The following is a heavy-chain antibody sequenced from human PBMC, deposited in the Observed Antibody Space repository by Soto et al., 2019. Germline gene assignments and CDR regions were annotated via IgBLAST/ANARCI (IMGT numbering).Heavy chain of an antibody. CDR1: GFAFSSYS. V-gene: IGHV3-30-3*01. CDR3: VRPASRGWYGVFDC. Sequence: GGSLRLSGAASGFAFSSYSIPWVRRAPGKGLESVAVISYDASNKYYGDSVKGRFPISRDNSKNTMYLQMSSLRAEDTAVYYWVRPASRGWYGVFDCLGGRTLV. D-gene: IGHD6-19*01. CDR2: ISYDASNK. J-gene: IGHJ4*02.